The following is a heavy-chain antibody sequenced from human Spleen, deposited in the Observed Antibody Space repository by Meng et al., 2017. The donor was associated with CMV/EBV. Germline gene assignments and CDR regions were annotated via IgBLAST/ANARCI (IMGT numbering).Heavy chain of an antibody. CDR2: INHSGTT. Sequence: YGRSLSGYYWSWIRQPPGKGLEWIGEINHSGTTNYNPSLKSRVTISVDTSENQFSLKLTSVTAADTAIYYSARAPYCSTTSCYPLDNWGQGTLVTVSS. V-gene: IGHV4-34*01. CDR1: GRSLSGYY. J-gene: IGHJ4*02. D-gene: IGHD2-2*01. CDR3: ARAPYCSTTSCYPLDN.